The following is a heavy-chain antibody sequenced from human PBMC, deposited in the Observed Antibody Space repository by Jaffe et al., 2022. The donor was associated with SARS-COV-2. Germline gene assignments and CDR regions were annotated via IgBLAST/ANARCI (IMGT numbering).Heavy chain of an antibody. CDR2: MSAYNGNT. J-gene: IGHJ5*02. D-gene: IGHD2-8*02. V-gene: IGHV1-18*01. CDR3: ARWGGGVYRLWFDP. CDR1: GYTFTTYG. Sequence: QVQLVQSGGEVKKPGASVKVSCKASGYTFTTYGLTWVRQAPGQGLEWIGWMSAYNGNTNYAQKFQGRVTLTTDTSTSTAYMELRSLRSDDTAVYYCARWGGGVYRLWFDPWGQGTLVTVSS.